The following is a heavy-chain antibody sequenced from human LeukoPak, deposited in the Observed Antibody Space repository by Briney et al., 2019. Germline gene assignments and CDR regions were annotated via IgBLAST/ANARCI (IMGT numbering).Heavy chain of an antibody. Sequence: ASVKVSCKASGYTFTSYGISWVRQAPGQGLEWMGWISAYNGNTNYAQKLQGRVTMTTDTSTSTAYMELRSLRSDDTAVYYCAREWLISGYSLRYYYGMDVWGQGTTVTVSS. CDR2: ISAYNGNT. J-gene: IGHJ6*02. D-gene: IGHD5-12*01. CDR1: GYTFTSYG. V-gene: IGHV1-18*01. CDR3: AREWLISGYSLRYYYGMDV.